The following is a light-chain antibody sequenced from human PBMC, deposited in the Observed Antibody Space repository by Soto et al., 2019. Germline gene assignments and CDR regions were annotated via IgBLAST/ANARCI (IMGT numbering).Light chain of an antibody. CDR2: DVS. Sequence: ALTQPRSVSGSPGQSVTISCTGTSSDVGGYHYVSWYQQHPGKAPKLMLYDVSKRPSGVPDRFSGSKSGNTASLTISGLQAEDEADYYCCSYAGRYTWVFGGGTKVTVL. CDR1: SSDVGGYHY. J-gene: IGLJ2*01. CDR3: CSYAGRYTWV. V-gene: IGLV2-11*01.